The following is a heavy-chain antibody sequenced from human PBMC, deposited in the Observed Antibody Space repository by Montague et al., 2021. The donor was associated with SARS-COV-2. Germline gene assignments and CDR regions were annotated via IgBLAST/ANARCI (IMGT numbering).Heavy chain of an antibody. Sequence: SETLSLTCAVSDDSITSSTYYWAWIRQSPGKGPEWIGSFYYTGSTYYNPSLKSRVTMSVDTSKKHFSLNLNSVTAADTAVYYCARGRSGFFNPLDYWGQGTLVTVSS. V-gene: IGHV4-39*02. CDR3: ARGRSGFFNPLDY. CDR2: FYYTGST. J-gene: IGHJ4*02. CDR1: DDSITSSTYY. D-gene: IGHD3-3*01.